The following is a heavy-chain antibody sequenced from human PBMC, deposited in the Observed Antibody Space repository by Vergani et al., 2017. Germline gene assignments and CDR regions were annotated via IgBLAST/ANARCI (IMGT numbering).Heavy chain of an antibody. Sequence: QVQLVQSGAEVKKPGASVKVSCKASGYTFTGYYMHWVRQAPGHGLEWMGWINPNSGGTNYAQKFQGWVTMTRDTSISTAYMALSRLRSDDTAVYYCARAGSSPLGYYYGMDVWGQGTTVTVSS. D-gene: IGHD6-6*01. CDR1: GYTFTGYY. J-gene: IGHJ6*02. V-gene: IGHV1-2*04. CDR2: INPNSGGT. CDR3: ARAGSSPLGYYYGMDV.